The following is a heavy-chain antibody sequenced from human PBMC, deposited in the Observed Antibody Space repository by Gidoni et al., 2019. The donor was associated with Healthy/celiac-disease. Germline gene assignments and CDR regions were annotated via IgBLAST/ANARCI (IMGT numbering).Heavy chain of an antibody. V-gene: IGHV1-69*09. Sequence: QVQLVQPGAEVKKPGSSVKAFCQASGGTFSSYAISWARQAPGQGLEGMGRIIPILGIANYAQKFQGRVTITADKSTSTAYMELSSLRSEDTAVYYCATLEAPLTILLWFGELSFHGEGSHDYYGMDVWGQGTTVTVSS. CDR1: GGTFSSYA. J-gene: IGHJ6*02. D-gene: IGHD3-10*01. CDR2: IIPILGIA. CDR3: ATLEAPLTILLWFGELSFHGEGSHDYYGMDV.